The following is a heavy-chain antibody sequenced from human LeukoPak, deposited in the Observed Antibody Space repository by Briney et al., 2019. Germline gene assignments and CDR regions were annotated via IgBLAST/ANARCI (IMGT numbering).Heavy chain of an antibody. CDR1: GFIFSSYG. CDR2: IRYDGSNK. CDR3: ARVYYYGSGSYWNNWFDP. D-gene: IGHD3-10*01. V-gene: IGHV3-30*02. Sequence: PGGSLRLSCAASGFIFSSYGMHWVRQAPGKGLEWVAIIRYDGSNKYYTDSVKGRFTISRDNSKNTLYLQMNSLRAEDTAVYYCARVYYYGSGSYWNNWFDPWGQGTLVTVSS. J-gene: IGHJ5*02.